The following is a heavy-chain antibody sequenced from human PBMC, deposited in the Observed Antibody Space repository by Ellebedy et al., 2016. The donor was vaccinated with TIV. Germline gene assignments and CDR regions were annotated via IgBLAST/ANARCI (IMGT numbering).Heavy chain of an antibody. CDR2: IKQDESEK. V-gene: IGHV3-7*01. Sequence: GESLKISCAASGFTFSGYWMSWVRQAPGKGLEWVANIKQDESEKYYVDSVKGRFTISRDNAKNSLYLQMNSLRAEDTAVYYCARVRWLVPDYWGQGTLVTVSS. J-gene: IGHJ4*02. CDR3: ARVRWLVPDY. CDR1: GFTFSGYW. D-gene: IGHD6-19*01.